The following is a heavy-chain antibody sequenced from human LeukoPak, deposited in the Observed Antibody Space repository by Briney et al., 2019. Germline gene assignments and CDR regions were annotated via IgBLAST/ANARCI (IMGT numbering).Heavy chain of an antibody. CDR1: GGSISSSSYY. V-gene: IGHV4-39*07. J-gene: IGHJ4*02. CDR3: ARGRGSGYYYDY. Sequence: PSETLSLTCTVSGGSISSSSYYWGWIRQPPGKGLEWIGSIYYSGSTYYNPSLKSRVTISVDTSKNQFSLKLSSVTAADTAVYYCARGRGSGYYYDYWGQGTLVTVSS. D-gene: IGHD3-22*01. CDR2: IYYSGST.